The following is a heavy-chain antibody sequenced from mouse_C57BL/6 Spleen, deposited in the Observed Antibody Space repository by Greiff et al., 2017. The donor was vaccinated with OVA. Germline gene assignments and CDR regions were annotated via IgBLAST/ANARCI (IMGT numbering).Heavy chain of an antibody. J-gene: IGHJ1*03. D-gene: IGHD1-1*01. V-gene: IGHV1-15*01. CDR3: TPIYYGSTLWYFDV. Sequence: VQRVESGAELVRPGASVTLSCKASGYTFTDYEMHWVKQTPVHGLEWIGAIDPETGGTAYNQKFKGKAILTADKSSSTAYMELRSLTSEDSAVYYCTPIYYGSTLWYFDVWGTGTTVTVSS. CDR1: GYTFTDYE. CDR2: IDPETGGT.